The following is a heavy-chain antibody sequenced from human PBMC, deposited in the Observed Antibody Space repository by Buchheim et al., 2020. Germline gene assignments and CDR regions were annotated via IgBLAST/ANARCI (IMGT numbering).Heavy chain of an antibody. CDR2: LSAGGGT. V-gene: IGHV3-66*01. CDR1: GLNVINTY. J-gene: IGHJ4*02. D-gene: IGHD3/OR15-3a*01. Sequence: EVQLVESGGGLVQPGGSLRLSCVVSGLNVINTYMSWVRQAPGKGLECVSVLSAGGGTYYADSLKDRVPISRDRSENTLFLPMNSLKVEDTAMYFCARVPTMAPWTRPYFDIWGQGTL. CDR3: ARVPTMAPWTRPYFDI.